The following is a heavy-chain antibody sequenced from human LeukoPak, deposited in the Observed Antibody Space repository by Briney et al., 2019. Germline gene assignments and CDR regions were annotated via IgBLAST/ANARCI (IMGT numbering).Heavy chain of an antibody. V-gene: IGHV3-9*01. Sequence: GGSLRLSCAASGFTFSSYAMHWVRQAPGKGLEWVSGISWNSGSIGYADSVKGRFTISRDNSKNTLYLQMNSLRAEDTAVYYCARDRYYGSGSYYRGGYYFDYWGQGTLVTASS. CDR2: ISWNSGSI. D-gene: IGHD3-10*01. CDR1: GFTFSSYA. J-gene: IGHJ4*02. CDR3: ARDRYYGSGSYYRGGYYFDY.